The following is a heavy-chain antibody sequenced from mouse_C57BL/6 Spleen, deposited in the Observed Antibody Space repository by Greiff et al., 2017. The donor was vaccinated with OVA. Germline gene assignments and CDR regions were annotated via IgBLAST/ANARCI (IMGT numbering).Heavy chain of an antibody. Sequence: VKLMESGPELVKPGASVKISCKASGYAFSSSWMNWVKQRPGKGLEWIGRIYPGDGDTYYNGKFKGKATLTADKSSSTAYMQLSSLTSEDSAVYFCARESGAGAMDYWGQGTSVTVSS. CDR3: ARESGAGAMDY. J-gene: IGHJ4*01. CDR1: GYAFSSSW. V-gene: IGHV1-82*01. D-gene: IGHD4-1*01. CDR2: IYPGDGDT.